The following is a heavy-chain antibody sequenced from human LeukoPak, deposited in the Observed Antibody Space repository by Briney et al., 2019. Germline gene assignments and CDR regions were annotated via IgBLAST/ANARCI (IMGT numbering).Heavy chain of an antibody. Sequence: GGSLRLSCAASGFTFSSYGMHWVRQAPGKGLEWVAFIRYDGSNKYYADSVKGRFTISRDNAKNSLYLQMNSLRAEDTAVYYCARKDAVTGKFDYWGQGTLVTVSS. CDR2: IRYDGSNK. V-gene: IGHV3-30*02. J-gene: IGHJ4*02. D-gene: IGHD6-19*01. CDR3: ARKDAVTGKFDY. CDR1: GFTFSSYG.